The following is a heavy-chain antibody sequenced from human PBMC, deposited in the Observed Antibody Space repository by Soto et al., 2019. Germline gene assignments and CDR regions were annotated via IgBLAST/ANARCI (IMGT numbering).Heavy chain of an antibody. J-gene: IGHJ3*02. CDR3: AVVVAAIGDAFDI. D-gene: IGHD2-15*01. V-gene: IGHV3-30*03. CDR1: GFTFSSYG. CDR2: ISYDGSNK. Sequence: QVQLVESGGGVVQPGRSLRLSCAASGFTFSSYGMHWVRQAPGKGLEWVAVISYDGSNKYYADSVKGRFTISRDNSKNTLYLQMNSLRAEDTAVYYCAVVVAAIGDAFDIWGQGTMVTVSS.